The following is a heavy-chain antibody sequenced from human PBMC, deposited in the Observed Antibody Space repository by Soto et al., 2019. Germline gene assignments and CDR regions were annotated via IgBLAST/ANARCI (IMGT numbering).Heavy chain of an antibody. CDR1: GYTFTSYA. V-gene: IGHV1-3*01. CDR3: ARDKKSRDYDFWSGYYSGRHYFAP. D-gene: IGHD3-3*01. CDR2: INAGNGNT. J-gene: IGHJ5*02. Sequence: ASVKVSCKASGYTFTSYAMHWVRQAPGQRLEWMGWINAGNGNTKYSQKFQGRVTITRDTSASTAYMELSSLRSEDTAVYYCARDKKSRDYDFWSGYYSGRHYFAPWGQGALVTVSS.